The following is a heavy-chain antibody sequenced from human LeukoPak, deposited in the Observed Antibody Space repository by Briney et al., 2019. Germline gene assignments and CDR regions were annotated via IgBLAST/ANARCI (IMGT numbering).Heavy chain of an antibody. J-gene: IGHJ4*02. Sequence: PGGSLRLSCAASGFTFSSYGMHWVRQAPGKGLEWVAFIRYDGSNKYYADSVKGRFTISRDNAKNSLYLQMNSLRAEDTAVYYCARDRDSSGLFDYWGQGTLVTVSS. CDR2: IRYDGSNK. D-gene: IGHD3-22*01. V-gene: IGHV3-30*02. CDR3: ARDRDSSGLFDY. CDR1: GFTFSSYG.